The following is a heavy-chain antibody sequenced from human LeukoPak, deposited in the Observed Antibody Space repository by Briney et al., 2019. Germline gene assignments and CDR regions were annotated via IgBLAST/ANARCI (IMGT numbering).Heavy chain of an antibody. Sequence: SETLSLTCTVSGGSISSYYWSWFRQPPGKGLEWIGYVYYSGSTNYNPSLKSRVTISVDTSNNQFSLKLSSVTAADTAVYYCARMLRRWLIGGFGYWGQGTLVTVSS. V-gene: IGHV4-59*01. J-gene: IGHJ4*02. CDR2: VYYSGST. D-gene: IGHD3-16*01. CDR3: ARMLRRWLIGGFGY. CDR1: GGSISSYY.